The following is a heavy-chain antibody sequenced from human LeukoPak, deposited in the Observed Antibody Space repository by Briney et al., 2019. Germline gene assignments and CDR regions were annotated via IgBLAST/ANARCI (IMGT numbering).Heavy chain of an antibody. CDR2: IKQDGSEK. J-gene: IGHJ4*02. Sequence: GGSLRLSCAASGFTFSSYWMSWVRQAPGKGLEWVANIKQDGSEKYYVDSVKGRFTISRDNAKNSLYLQMNSLRAEDTAVYYCATKSSSSGPLYFDYWGQGTLVTVSS. D-gene: IGHD6-6*01. V-gene: IGHV3-7*01. CDR3: ATKSSSSGPLYFDY. CDR1: GFTFSSYW.